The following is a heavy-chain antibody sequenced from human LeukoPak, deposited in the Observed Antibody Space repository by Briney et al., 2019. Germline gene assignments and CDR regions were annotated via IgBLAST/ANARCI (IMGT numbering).Heavy chain of an antibody. V-gene: IGHV3-23*01. Sequence: PGGSLRLSCAASGFTFSSYAMSWVRQAPGKGLEWVPAISGSGGSTYYADSVKGRFTISRDNSKNTLYLQMNSLRAEDTAVYYCAKDLYSYGSPANYWGQGTLVTVSS. CDR2: ISGSGGST. D-gene: IGHD5-18*01. CDR3: AKDLYSYGSPANY. J-gene: IGHJ4*02. CDR1: GFTFSSYA.